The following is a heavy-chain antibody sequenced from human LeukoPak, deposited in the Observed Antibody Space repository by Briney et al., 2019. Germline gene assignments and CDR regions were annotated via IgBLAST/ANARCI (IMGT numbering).Heavy chain of an antibody. Sequence: GGSLRLSCASSGLTFSIYGMHGVRQAPGKGLEGVAVIWCDRSNEYYAGSVKGPFTISRDNSKNTLYVQMDSLRAEDTAVYYCAKALGGNYYYYMDVWGKGSTVTVSS. CDR2: IWCDRSNE. V-gene: IGHV3-33*06. CDR1: GLTFSIYG. CDR3: AKALGGNYYYYMDV. D-gene: IGHD3-16*01. J-gene: IGHJ6*03.